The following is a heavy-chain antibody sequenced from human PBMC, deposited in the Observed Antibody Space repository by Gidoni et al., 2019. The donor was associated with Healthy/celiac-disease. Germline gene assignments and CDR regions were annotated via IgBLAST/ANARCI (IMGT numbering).Heavy chain of an antibody. CDR3: ARSGDYGSVHFDY. CDR1: GFTFSSYD. Sequence: EVQLVESGGGLVQPGGSLRLSCAAPGFTFSSYDMHWVRQATGKGLEWVSAIGTAGDTYYPGSVKGRFTISRENAKNSLYLQMNSLRAGDTAVYYCARSGDYGSVHFDYWGQGTLVTVSS. CDR2: IGTAGDT. D-gene: IGHD2-21*02. J-gene: IGHJ4*02. V-gene: IGHV3-13*01.